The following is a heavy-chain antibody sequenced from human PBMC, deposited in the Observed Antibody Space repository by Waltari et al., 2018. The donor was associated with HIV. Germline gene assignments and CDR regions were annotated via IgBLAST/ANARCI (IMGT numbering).Heavy chain of an antibody. CDR3: AREAVTTNYYFDN. J-gene: IGHJ4*02. D-gene: IGHD1-1*01. CDR1: GFTFNNYI. Sequence: VQLVESGGGVVQPGRSLRLSCTGSGFTFNNYILHLARQAPGKGLEWIALISYDGSDKDYADSLRGRFTISRDNSKNTLFLQMDSLRIEDTALYYCAREAVTTNYYFDNWGQGTLVTVSS. CDR2: ISYDGSDK. V-gene: IGHV3-30*04.